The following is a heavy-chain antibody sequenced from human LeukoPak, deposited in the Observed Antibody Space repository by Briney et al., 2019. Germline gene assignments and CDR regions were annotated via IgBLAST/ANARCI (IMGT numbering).Heavy chain of an antibody. V-gene: IGHV4-34*01. J-gene: IGHJ3*02. CDR2: INHSGST. Sequence: SETLSLTCAVYGGSFSGYYWSWIRQPSGKGLEWIGEINHSGSTNYNPSLKSRVIILIDTAKNHVSLNLSSVTAADTAVYYCARSDGYGLVGIWGQGTMVTVSS. CDR3: ARSDGYGLVGI. CDR1: GGSFSGYY. D-gene: IGHD3-10*01.